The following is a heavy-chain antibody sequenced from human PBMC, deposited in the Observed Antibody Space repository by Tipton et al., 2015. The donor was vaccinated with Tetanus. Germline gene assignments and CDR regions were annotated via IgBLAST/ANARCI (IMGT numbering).Heavy chain of an antibody. CDR2: ISAYSGNT. J-gene: IGHJ4*02. CDR1: GYGFTNYG. CDR3: ARARWQSGGPYYFDY. Sequence: QVQLVQSGAELKKPGASVKVSCKASGYGFTNYGFSWVRQAPGQGLEWMGWISAYSGNTKYPQKLQGRVTMTTDTPTSTAYMELRSLRSDDTAVYYCARARWQSGGPYYFDYWGQGIMVTVSS. V-gene: IGHV1-18*01. D-gene: IGHD1-26*01.